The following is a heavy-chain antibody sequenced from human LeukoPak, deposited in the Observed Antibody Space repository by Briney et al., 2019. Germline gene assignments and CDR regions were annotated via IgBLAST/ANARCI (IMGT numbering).Heavy chain of an antibody. CDR3: AREMVVVTATGGFDI. CDR2: INPSDGYT. CDR1: GYTFTTHH. D-gene: IGHD2-21*02. J-gene: IGHJ3*02. Sequence: ASVKVSCKTSGYTFTTHHMHWVRQAPGQGLQWMGIINPSDGYTNCAQNFQGRVTMTGDTSASTVYMEVSSLTSEDTAVYYCAREMVVVTATGGFDIWGQGTLVTVSS. V-gene: IGHV1-46*01.